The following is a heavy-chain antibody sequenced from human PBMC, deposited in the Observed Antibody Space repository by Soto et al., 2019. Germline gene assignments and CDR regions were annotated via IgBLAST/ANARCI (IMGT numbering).Heavy chain of an antibody. Sequence: PSQTLSLTCAISGDSVSSNSAAWNWIRQSPSRGLEWLGRTYYRSKWYNDYAVSVKSRITINPDTSKNQFSLQLNSVTPEDTAVYYCARDLRNLLGYCSSTSCYNENWFDPWGQGTLVTVS. V-gene: IGHV6-1*01. CDR1: GDSVSSNSAA. CDR3: ARDLRNLLGYCSSTSCYNENWFDP. D-gene: IGHD2-2*02. CDR2: TYYRSKWYN. J-gene: IGHJ5*02.